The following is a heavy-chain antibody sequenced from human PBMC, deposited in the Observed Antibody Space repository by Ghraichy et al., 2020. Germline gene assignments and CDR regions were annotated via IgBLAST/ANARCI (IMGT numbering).Heavy chain of an antibody. D-gene: IGHD5-18*01. V-gene: IGHV3-48*02. CDR3: ARDGGYSYDPPFDY. CDR1: GFTFSSYS. CDR2: ISSSSSTI. J-gene: IGHJ4*02. Sequence: GESLNISCAASGFTFSSYSMNWVRQAPGKGLEWVSYISSSSSTIYYADSVKGRFTISRDNAKNSLYLQMNSLRDEDTAVYYCARDGGYSYDPPFDYWGQGTLVTVSS.